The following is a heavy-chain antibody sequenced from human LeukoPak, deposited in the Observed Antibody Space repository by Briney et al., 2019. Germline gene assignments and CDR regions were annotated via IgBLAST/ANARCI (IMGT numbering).Heavy chain of an antibody. CDR3: AIKYGDYPPDS. D-gene: IGHD4-17*01. Sequence: MASETLSLTCTVSGGSITSYYWSWVRQPPGKGLEWIGYIYYSGSNNYNPSLKSRVTMSVDRSKNQFSLMLTSVTAADTAVYYCAIKYGDYPPDSWGQGTLVTVSS. CDR2: IYYSGSN. V-gene: IGHV4-59*01. CDR1: GGSITSYY. J-gene: IGHJ4*02.